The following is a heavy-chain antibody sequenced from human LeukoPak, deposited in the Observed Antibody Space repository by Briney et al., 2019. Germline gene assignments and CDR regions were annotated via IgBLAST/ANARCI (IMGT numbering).Heavy chain of an antibody. V-gene: IGHV4-39*07. CDR1: GGSISSSSYY. CDR2: IYYSGST. Sequence: SEALSLTCTVSGGSISSSSYYWGWIRQPPGKGLEWIGSIYYSGSTYYNPSLKSRVTISVDTSKNQFSLKLSSVTAADTAVYYCARQSPRDNWFDPWGQGTLVTVSS. J-gene: IGHJ5*02. CDR3: ARQSPRDNWFDP.